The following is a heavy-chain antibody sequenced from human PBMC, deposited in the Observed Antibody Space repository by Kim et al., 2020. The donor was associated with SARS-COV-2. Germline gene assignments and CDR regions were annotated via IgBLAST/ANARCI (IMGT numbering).Heavy chain of an antibody. Sequence: GRVTITADESTSTAYMELSSLRSEDTAVYYCARDTDYYDSSGYYLPFDYWGQGTLVTVSS. V-gene: IGHV1-69*01. D-gene: IGHD3-22*01. J-gene: IGHJ4*02. CDR3: ARDTDYYDSSGYYLPFDY.